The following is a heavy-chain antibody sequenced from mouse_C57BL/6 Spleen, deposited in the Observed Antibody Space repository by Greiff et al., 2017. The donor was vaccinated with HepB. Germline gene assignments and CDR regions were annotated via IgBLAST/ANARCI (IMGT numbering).Heavy chain of an antibody. J-gene: IGHJ1*03. CDR1: GYTFTSYD. CDR3: ARFSYYYDLGGYFDV. Sequence: VHLVESGPELVKPGASVKLSCKASGYTFTSYDINWVKQRPGQGLEWIGWIYPRDGSTKYNEKFKGKATLTVDTSSSTAYMELHSLTSEDSAIYFYARFSYYYDLGGYFDVWGTGTTVTVSS. V-gene: IGHV1-85*01. D-gene: IGHD2-4*01. CDR2: IYPRDGST.